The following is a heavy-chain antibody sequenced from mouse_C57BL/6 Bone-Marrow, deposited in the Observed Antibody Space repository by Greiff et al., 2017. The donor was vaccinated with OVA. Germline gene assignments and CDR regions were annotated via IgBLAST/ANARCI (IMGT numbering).Heavy chain of an antibody. CDR1: GYTFTSYW. V-gene: IGHV1-55*01. Sequence: QVQLQQPGAELVKPGASVKMSCKASGYTFTSYWITWVKQRPGQGLEWIGDIYPGSGSTNYNEKFKSKATMTVDTSSSTAYLQLSSLTSEDSAVYYCARGSKGKDYALECWGQGTSVTVSS. CDR3: ARGSKGKDYALEC. J-gene: IGHJ4*01. CDR2: IYPGSGST. D-gene: IGHD2-1*01.